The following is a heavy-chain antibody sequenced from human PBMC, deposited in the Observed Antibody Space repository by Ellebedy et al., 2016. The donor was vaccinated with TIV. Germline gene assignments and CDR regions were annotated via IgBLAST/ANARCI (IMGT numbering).Heavy chain of an antibody. CDR1: GDSISNYY. CDR2: IYYSGST. CDR3: AKYSSGWFDAFDI. J-gene: IGHJ3*02. D-gene: IGHD6-19*01. Sequence: SETLSLTCTVSGDSISNYYWSWIRQPPGKGLEWIGYIYYSGSTNYNPSLKSRVTISVDTSKNQFSLRLSSVTAADTAVYYCAKYSSGWFDAFDIWGQGTVVTVSS. V-gene: IGHV4-59*01.